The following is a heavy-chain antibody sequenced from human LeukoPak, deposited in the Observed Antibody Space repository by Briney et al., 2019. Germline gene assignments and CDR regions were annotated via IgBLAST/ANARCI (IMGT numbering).Heavy chain of an antibody. CDR1: GGSISSGDYY. D-gene: IGHD3-10*01. V-gene: IGHV4-30-4*01. CDR3: ARVPYYYGSGSYFDY. J-gene: IGHJ4*02. Sequence: SETLSLTCTVSGGSISSGDYYWSWLRQPPGKGLEWIGYIYYSGSTYYNPSLKSRVTISVDTSKNQFSLNLSSVTAADTAVYYCARVPYYYGSGSYFDYWGQGTLVTVSS. CDR2: IYYSGST.